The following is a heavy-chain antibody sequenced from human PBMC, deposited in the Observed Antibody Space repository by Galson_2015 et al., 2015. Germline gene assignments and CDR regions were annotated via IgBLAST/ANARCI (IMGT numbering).Heavy chain of an antibody. CDR3: ARENVLRYLDSDY. Sequence: SLRLSCAASGFTFSSYAMHWVRQAPGKGLEWVAAISYDGSNKHYADSVKGRFTISRDNSENTLYLQMNSLRAEDTAVYYCARENVLRYLDSDYWGQGTLVTVSS. J-gene: IGHJ4*02. V-gene: IGHV3-30-3*01. CDR2: ISYDGSNK. CDR1: GFTFSSYA. D-gene: IGHD3-9*01.